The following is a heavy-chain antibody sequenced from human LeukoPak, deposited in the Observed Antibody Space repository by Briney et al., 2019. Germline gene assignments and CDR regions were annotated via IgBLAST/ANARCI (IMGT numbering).Heavy chain of an antibody. Sequence: GGSLRLSCAASGFAVSSDYMSWVRQAPGKGLEWVSVIYSGGSTYYADSVKGRFTISRDNSKNTLYLQMNSLRAEDTAVYYCARSLQWPNDYWGQGTLVTVSS. CDR2: IYSGGST. J-gene: IGHJ4*02. CDR3: ARSLQWPNDY. CDR1: GFAVSSDY. D-gene: IGHD6-19*01. V-gene: IGHV3-66*02.